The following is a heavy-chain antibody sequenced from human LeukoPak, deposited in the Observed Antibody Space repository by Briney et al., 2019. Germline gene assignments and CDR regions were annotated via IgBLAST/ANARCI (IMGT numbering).Heavy chain of an antibody. CDR3: ARGGRGGCSGGSCYSLPLY. J-gene: IGHJ4*02. Sequence: SETLSLTCAVYGGSFSDYYWSWIRQPPGKGLEWIGEINHSGSTNYNPSLKSRVTILVDTSKNQFSLKLSSVTAADTAVYYCARGGRGGCSGGSCYSLPLYWGQGTLVTVSS. V-gene: IGHV4-34*01. CDR1: GGSFSDYY. D-gene: IGHD2-15*01. CDR2: INHSGST.